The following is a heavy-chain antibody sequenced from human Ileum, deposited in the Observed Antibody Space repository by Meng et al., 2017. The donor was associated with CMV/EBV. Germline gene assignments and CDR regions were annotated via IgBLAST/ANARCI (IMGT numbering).Heavy chain of an antibody. V-gene: IGHV4-4*02. CDR1: GGSFSCDCW. CDR2: SHPRGTT. CDR3: ARNGAYSLDS. Sequence: GGSGGSFSCDCWWGWVRQSPGKGLEWLGESHPRGTTTYSPSLKSRLIISLDESKTEFSLKLTSVTAADTAVYYCARNGAYSLDSWSQGSLVTVSS. D-gene: IGHD4/OR15-4a*01. J-gene: IGHJ4*02.